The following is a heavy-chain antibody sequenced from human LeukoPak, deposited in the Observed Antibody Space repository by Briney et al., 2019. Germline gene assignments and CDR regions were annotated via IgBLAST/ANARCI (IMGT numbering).Heavy chain of an antibody. Sequence: GGSLRLSCAASGFTFNNYAMSWVRQAPGEGLEWVSAISGSGGGTYYADSVKGRFTISRENSKNTLYLQTNSLRAEDTAVYYCAKRDHVDAASYYYYGMDVWGQGTTVTVSS. V-gene: IGHV3-23*01. CDR3: AKRDHVDAASYYYYGMDV. D-gene: IGHD5-18*01. J-gene: IGHJ6*02. CDR1: GFTFNNYA. CDR2: ISGSGGGT.